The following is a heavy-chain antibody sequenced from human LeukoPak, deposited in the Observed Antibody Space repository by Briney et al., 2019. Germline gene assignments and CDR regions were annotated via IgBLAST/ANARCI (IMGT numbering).Heavy chain of an antibody. CDR1: GGSISSHY. CDR3: ARVQVVLRYFDWLIYLDY. V-gene: IGHV4-59*11. D-gene: IGHD3-9*01. Sequence: SETLSLTCTVSGGSISSHYWSWIRQPPGKGLEWIGYIYYSGSTNYNPSPKSRVTISVDTSKNQFSLKLSSMTAADTAVYYCARVQVVLRYFDWLIYLDYWGQGTLVTVSS. J-gene: IGHJ4*02. CDR2: IYYSGST.